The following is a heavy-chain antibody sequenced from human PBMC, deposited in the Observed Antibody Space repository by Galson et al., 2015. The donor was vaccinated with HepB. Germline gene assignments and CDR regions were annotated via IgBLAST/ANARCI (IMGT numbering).Heavy chain of an antibody. CDR1: GFTFSSYA. CDR2: ISGSGGST. Sequence: SLRLSCAASGFTFSSYAMSWVRQAPGKGLEWVSAISGSGGSTYYADSVKGRFTISRDNSKNTPYLQMNSLRAEDTAVYYCAKLVVVIAGPFGYWGQGTLVTVSS. V-gene: IGHV3-23*01. CDR3: AKLVVVIAGPFGY. D-gene: IGHD2-21*01. J-gene: IGHJ4*02.